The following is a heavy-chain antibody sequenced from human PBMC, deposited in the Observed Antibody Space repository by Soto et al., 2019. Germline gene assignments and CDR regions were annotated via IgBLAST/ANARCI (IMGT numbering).Heavy chain of an antibody. V-gene: IGHV3-33*01. Sequence: QVQLVESGGGVVQPGRSLRLSCAASGFTFSSYGMHWVRQAPGKGLEWVAVIWYDGSNKYYADSVKGRFTISRDNSKNTLYLQMNSLRAEDTAVYYCARGHRRIVVATIDYWGQGTLVTVSS. CDR1: GFTFSSYG. J-gene: IGHJ4*02. CDR2: IWYDGSNK. CDR3: ARGHRRIVVATIDY. D-gene: IGHD3-22*01.